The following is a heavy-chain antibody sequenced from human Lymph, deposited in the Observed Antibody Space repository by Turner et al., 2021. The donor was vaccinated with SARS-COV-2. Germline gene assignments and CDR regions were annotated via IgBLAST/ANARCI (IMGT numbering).Heavy chain of an antibody. V-gene: IGHV3-30*18. D-gene: IGHD3-3*01. Sequence: QVQLVESGGGVVQPGGSLRLSCAASGFTFSSYGMHWGRQAPGKGLEWVAVISYDGNNIYYADSVKGRFTISRDNSKNTLYLQMNSLRAEDTAVYYCAKDSRFLEWLLFGEFDYWGQGTLVTVSS. CDR3: AKDSRFLEWLLFGEFDY. J-gene: IGHJ4*02. CDR1: GFTFSSYG. CDR2: ISYDGNNI.